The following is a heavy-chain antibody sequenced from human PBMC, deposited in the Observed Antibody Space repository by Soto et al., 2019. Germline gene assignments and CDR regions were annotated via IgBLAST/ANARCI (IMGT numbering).Heavy chain of an antibody. V-gene: IGHV1-69*01. CDR3: ARRGYSDYGMDV. J-gene: IGHJ6*02. CDR2: VIPIFGTA. Sequence: QVQLVQSGAEVKKPGSSVKVSCKASGVTFSSYAISWVRQAPGQGLEWMGGVIPIFGTANYAQKFQGRVTITADESTSTAYMKRSSLRSEDTAVYDCARRGYSDYGMDVWGQGTTVTVSS. CDR1: GVTFSSYA.